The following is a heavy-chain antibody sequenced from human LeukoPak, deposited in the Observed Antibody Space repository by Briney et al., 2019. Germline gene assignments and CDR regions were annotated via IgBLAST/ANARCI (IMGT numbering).Heavy chain of an antibody. CDR3: ARARGVVATIYYYYGMDV. V-gene: IGHV1-2*02. CDR2: INPNSGGT. Sequence: ASVTVSCKASGYTFTGYYMHWVRQAPGQGREWMGWINPNSGGTNYAQKFQGRVTMTRDTSISTAYMELSRLRSDDTAVYYCARARGVVATIYYYYGMDVWGQGTTVTVSS. CDR1: GYTFTGYY. J-gene: IGHJ6*02. D-gene: IGHD5-12*01.